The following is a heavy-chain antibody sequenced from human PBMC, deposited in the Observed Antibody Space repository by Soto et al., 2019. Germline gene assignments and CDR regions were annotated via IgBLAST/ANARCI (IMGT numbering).Heavy chain of an antibody. CDR2: IYYSGST. Sequence: PSETLSLTCTVSGGTISSYYWSWIRQPPGKGLERIGYIYYSGSTNYNPSLKSRVTISVDTSKNQFSLKLSSVTAADTAVYYCARGVAARALRGYYYYGMDFWGQGTTVTVSS. V-gene: IGHV4-59*01. CDR1: GGTISSYY. D-gene: IGHD6-6*01. J-gene: IGHJ6*02. CDR3: ARGVAARALRGYYYYGMDF.